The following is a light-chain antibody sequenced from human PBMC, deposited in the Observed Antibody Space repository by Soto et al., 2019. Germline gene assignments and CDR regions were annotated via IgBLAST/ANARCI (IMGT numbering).Light chain of an antibody. CDR2: AAS. V-gene: IGKV1-17*03. CDR3: LNNNSFPLA. CDR1: QGINNY. Sequence: DIQMTQSPSAMSASVGDRVTITCRASQGINNYLVWFQQKPGKVPKRLIYAASSLQGGDTSRFSGSGFGTEFNLKISKLQPADFATYYCLNNNSFPLAFGGGTKVDI. J-gene: IGKJ4*01.